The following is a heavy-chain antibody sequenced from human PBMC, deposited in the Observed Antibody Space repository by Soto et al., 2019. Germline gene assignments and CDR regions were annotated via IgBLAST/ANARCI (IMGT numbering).Heavy chain of an antibody. CDR3: ARPSGSYLYYFDY. CDR1: GGSISSSSYY. Sequence: SETLSLTCTVSGGSISSSSYYWGWIRQPPGKGLEWIGSIYYSGGTYYSPSLKSRVTMSVDTSKNQFSLKLSSVTAADTAVYYCARPSGSYLYYFDYWGQGTLVTVSS. D-gene: IGHD1-26*01. J-gene: IGHJ4*02. V-gene: IGHV4-39*01. CDR2: IYYSGGT.